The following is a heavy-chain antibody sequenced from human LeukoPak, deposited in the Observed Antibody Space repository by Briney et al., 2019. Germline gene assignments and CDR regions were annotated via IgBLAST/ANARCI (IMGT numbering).Heavy chain of an antibody. D-gene: IGHD3-10*01. CDR3: ARSNTMVRGVYYYYYMDV. J-gene: IGHJ6*03. V-gene: IGHV3-11*04. CDR2: ISSSGSTI. Sequence: GGSLRLSCAASGFTFSDYYMSWIRQAPGKGLEWVSYISSSGSTIYYADSVKGRFTISRDNAKNSLYLQMNSLRAEDTAVYYCARSNTMVRGVYYYYYMDVWGKGTTVTISS. CDR1: GFTFSDYY.